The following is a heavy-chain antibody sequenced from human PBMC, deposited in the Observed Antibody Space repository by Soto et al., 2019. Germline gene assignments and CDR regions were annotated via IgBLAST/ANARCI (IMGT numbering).Heavy chain of an antibody. CDR1: GGSISSSSYY. CDR3: AKYYYDSIWFDP. V-gene: IGHV4-39*01. CDR2: IYYSGST. D-gene: IGHD3-22*01. Sequence: PSETLSLTCTVSGGSISSSSYYWGWIRQPPGKGLEWIGSIYYSGSTYYNPSLKSRVTISVDTSKNQFSLKLSSVTAADTAVYYCAKYYYDSIWFDPWGQGTLVTVSS. J-gene: IGHJ5*02.